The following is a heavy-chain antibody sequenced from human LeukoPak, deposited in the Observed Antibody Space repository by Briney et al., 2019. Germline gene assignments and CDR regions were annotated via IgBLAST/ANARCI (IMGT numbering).Heavy chain of an antibody. J-gene: IGHJ4*02. D-gene: IGHD6-19*01. V-gene: IGHV3-33*01. CDR1: GFTFSSYG. Sequence: GRSLRLSCAASGFTFSSYGMHWVRQAPGKGLEWVAVIWYDGSNKYYADSVKGRFTISRDNSKNTLYLQMNSLRAEDTAVYNCARLYSSDSYFDDWGQGTLVTVPS. CDR2: IWYDGSNK. CDR3: ARLYSSDSYFDD.